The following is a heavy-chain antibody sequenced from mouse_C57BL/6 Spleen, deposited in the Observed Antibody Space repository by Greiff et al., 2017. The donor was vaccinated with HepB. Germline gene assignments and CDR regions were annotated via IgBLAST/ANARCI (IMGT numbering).Heavy chain of an antibody. CDR2: ISSGGDYI. D-gene: IGHD1-1*01. CDR1: GFTFSSYA. Sequence: EVMLVESGEGLVKPGGSLKLSCAASGFTFSSYAMSWVRQTPEKRLEWVAYISSGGDYIYYADTVKGRFTISSDNARNTLYLQMSSLKSEDTAMYYCTRDRDGSSYLAWFAYWGQGTLVTVSA. CDR3: TRDRDGSSYLAWFAY. V-gene: IGHV5-9-1*02. J-gene: IGHJ3*01.